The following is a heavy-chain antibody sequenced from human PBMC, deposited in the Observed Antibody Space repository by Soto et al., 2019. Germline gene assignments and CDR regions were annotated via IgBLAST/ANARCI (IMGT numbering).Heavy chain of an antibody. CDR3: ARGLDGDYPHGFDAFDI. V-gene: IGHV4-31*03. CDR1: GGSISRGGHY. D-gene: IGHD4-17*01. J-gene: IGHJ3*02. CDR2: IYDSGIT. Sequence: QVYLQESGPGLVKPSQTLSLTCSVSGGSISRGGHYWSWIRQHPGKGLEWIGSIYDSGITRYHPSLRSRVAISLDTSQNHFSLGLSSVTAADTAVYYCARGLDGDYPHGFDAFDIWGQGTMLTVSS.